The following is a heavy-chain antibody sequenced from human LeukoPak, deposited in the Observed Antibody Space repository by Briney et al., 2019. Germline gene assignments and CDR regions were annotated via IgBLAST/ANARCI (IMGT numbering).Heavy chain of an antibody. CDR3: ASSSGYSYGLDY. J-gene: IGHJ4*02. CDR2: INHSGST. Sequence: SETLSLTCAVYGGSFSGYYWSWIRQPPGRGLEWIGEINHSGSTNYNPSLKSRVTISVDTSKNQFSLKLSSVTAADTAVYYCASSSGYSYGLDYWGQGTLVTVSX. D-gene: IGHD5-18*01. CDR1: GGSFSGYY. V-gene: IGHV4-34*01.